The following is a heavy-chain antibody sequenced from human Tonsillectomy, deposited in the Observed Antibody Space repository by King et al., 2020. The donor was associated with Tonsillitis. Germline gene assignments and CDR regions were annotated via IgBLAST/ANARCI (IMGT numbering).Heavy chain of an antibody. Sequence: VQLVESGAEVKKPGQSLKISCKGSGYSFDTYWIAWVRQMPGKGLEWMGIIYPGDSETRYNPSFQGKVTIPDDMSINTDYLQWSSLKASDTAIYYCARRERAARMPVGPGGQGTEVTVSS. CDR2: IYPGDSET. CDR3: ARRERAARMPVGP. V-gene: IGHV5-51*01. J-gene: IGHJ5*02. CDR1: GYSFDTYW. D-gene: IGHD1-26*01.